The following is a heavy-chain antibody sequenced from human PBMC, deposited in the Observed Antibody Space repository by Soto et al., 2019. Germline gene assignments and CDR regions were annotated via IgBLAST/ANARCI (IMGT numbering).Heavy chain of an antibody. CDR3: ARDLGYYDSRGFDY. CDR2: IYHSGST. D-gene: IGHD3-22*01. J-gene: IGHJ4*02. V-gene: IGHV4-4*02. Sequence: SETLSLTCAVSGGSISSSNWWSWVRQPPGKGLEWIGEIYHSGSTNYNPSLKSRVTISVDKSKNQFSLKLSSVTAADTAVYYCARDLGYYDSRGFDYWGQGTLVTSPQ. CDR1: GGSISSSNW.